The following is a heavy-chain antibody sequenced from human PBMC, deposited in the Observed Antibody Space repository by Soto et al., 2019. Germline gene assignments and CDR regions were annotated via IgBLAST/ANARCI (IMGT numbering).Heavy chain of an antibody. CDR3: ARSYGSGSYYDYYYGMDV. CDR1: GGAISTYY. CDR2: IYHSGSS. J-gene: IGHJ6*02. D-gene: IGHD3-10*01. Sequence: PSETLSLTCSVSGGAISTYYWSWIRQFPGQGLEWIGYIYHSGSSRYNPSLTSRVTISVDTSKNQLSLRLSSVTAADTAVYYCARSYGSGSYYDYYYGMDVWGQGTTVTVSS. V-gene: IGHV4-59*01.